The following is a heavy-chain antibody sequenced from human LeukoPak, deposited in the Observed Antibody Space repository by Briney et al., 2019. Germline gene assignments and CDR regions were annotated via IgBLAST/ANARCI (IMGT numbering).Heavy chain of an antibody. V-gene: IGHV3-53*04. J-gene: IGHJ4*02. D-gene: IGHD6-19*01. Sequence: GGSLRLSCVASGFTVSSNYMSRVRQAPGKGLEWVSVVYSASNTYYADSVKGRFTISRHNSENTLYLHMNSLRVEDTAVYFCARGGTPGYSSGRIDYWGQGTLVTVSS. CDR1: GFTVSSNY. CDR2: VYSASNT. CDR3: ARGGTPGYSSGRIDY.